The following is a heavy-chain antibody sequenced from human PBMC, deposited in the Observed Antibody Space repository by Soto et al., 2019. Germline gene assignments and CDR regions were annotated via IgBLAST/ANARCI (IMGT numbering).Heavy chain of an antibody. Sequence: PGGSLRLSCAASGFTFSSYGMHWVRQTPGKGLEWVAVIWYDGSNKYYADSVKGRFTISRDNSEDTLYLQMNSLRAEDTAVYYCARSHCRSTSCYYYGMDVWGQGITVTVSS. CDR1: GFTFSSYG. V-gene: IGHV3-33*01. CDR2: IWYDGSNK. D-gene: IGHD2-2*01. CDR3: ARSHCRSTSCYYYGMDV. J-gene: IGHJ6*02.